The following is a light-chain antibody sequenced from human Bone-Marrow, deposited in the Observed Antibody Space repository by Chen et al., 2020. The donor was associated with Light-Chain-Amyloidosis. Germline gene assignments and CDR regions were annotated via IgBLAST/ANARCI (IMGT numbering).Light chain of an antibody. CDR1: QSISSY. CDR3: QQSYSTPRT. J-gene: IGKJ1*01. CDR2: AAS. V-gene: IGKV1-39*01. Sequence: DIQMPQSPASLSASVGDRVTITCRASQSISSYLNWYQQKPGKAPKLLIYAASSLQSGVPSRFSGSGSGTDFTLTISSLQPEDFATYYCQQSYSTPRTFGQGIKVEIK.